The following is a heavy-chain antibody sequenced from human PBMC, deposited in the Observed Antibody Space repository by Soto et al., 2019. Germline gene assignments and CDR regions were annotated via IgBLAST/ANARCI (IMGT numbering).Heavy chain of an antibody. Sequence: SETLSLTCNVSGGSINSYYWSWIRQPAGKGLEWIGRISSGGSAIYNPSLKSRVTISVDTSKNQFSLRLTSVTAADTAVYFCARDAYPNWFDFWGQGTLVTVSP. J-gene: IGHJ5*01. D-gene: IGHD2-8*01. CDR1: GGSINSYY. CDR2: ISSGGSA. V-gene: IGHV4-4*07. CDR3: ARDAYPNWFDF.